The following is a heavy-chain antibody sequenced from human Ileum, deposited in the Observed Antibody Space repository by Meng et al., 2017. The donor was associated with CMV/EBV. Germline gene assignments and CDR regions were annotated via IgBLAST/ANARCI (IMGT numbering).Heavy chain of an antibody. CDR3: VRDGGTWNFDI. Sequence: CAASGITFSNYWMHWVRQAAGKGLVWVSRISPDGGGTNYADSVKGRFTISRDDAKNMLYLRMNSLRAEDTAEYYCVRDGGTWNFDIWGQGTMVTVSS. J-gene: IGHJ3*02. CDR2: ISPDGGGT. V-gene: IGHV3-74*01. D-gene: IGHD1-1*01. CDR1: GITFSNYW.